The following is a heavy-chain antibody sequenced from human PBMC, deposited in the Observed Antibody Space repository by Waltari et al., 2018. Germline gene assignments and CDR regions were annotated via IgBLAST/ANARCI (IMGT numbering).Heavy chain of an antibody. CDR2: MYYSGST. Sequence: QVQLQQWGAGLLKPSETLSLTCTVSGDSISSSSYYWGWVRQPPGKGLEWIGNMYYSGSTAYNPSLKSRVTISGDTSKSQFSLKLSSVTAADTSMYYCVRHARTTSGGKHFDHWGQGMLVTVSP. J-gene: IGHJ4*02. D-gene: IGHD2-15*01. CDR3: VRHARTTSGGKHFDH. CDR1: GDSISSSSYY. V-gene: IGHV4-39*01.